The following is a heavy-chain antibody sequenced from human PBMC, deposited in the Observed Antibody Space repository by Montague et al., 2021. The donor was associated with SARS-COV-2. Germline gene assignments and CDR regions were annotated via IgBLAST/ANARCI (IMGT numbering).Heavy chain of an antibody. CDR3: VATYNGNWYYFDY. CDR1: GGSISSGYSY. D-gene: IGHD6-13*01. Sequence: SETLSLTCSVSGGSISSGYSYWGRLRQANGKGLEWNVYLHYAGSSYHYLTLRSRVTISAYTSKNPFSLRLNSVTAADSAVYYCVATYNGNWYYFDYWGQGTLVTVSS. J-gene: IGHJ4*02. V-gene: IGHV4-39*01. CDR2: LHYAGSS.